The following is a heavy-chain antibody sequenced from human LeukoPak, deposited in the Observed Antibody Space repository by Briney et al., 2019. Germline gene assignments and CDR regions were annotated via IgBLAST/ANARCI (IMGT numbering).Heavy chain of an antibody. V-gene: IGHV3-13*01. Sequence: GGSPRLSCAASGFTFSSYDMHWVRQATGKGLEWVSAIGTAGDTYYPGSVKGRFTISRENAKNSLYLQMNSLRAEDTALYYCARVYTILGPIRDAFDIWGQGTMVTVSS. CDR1: GFTFSSYD. CDR3: ARVYTILGPIRDAFDI. D-gene: IGHD3-3*01. CDR2: IGTAGDT. J-gene: IGHJ3*02.